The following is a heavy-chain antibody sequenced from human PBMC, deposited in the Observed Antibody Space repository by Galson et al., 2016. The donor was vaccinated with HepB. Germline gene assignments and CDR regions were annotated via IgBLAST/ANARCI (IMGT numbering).Heavy chain of an antibody. CDR1: GFSFTSVW. V-gene: IGHV3-15*01. D-gene: IGHD3-22*01. CDR3: TTDPPGPYYYETSGYYRTSDY. J-gene: IGHJ4*02. CDR2: IKSVIDGKTK. Sequence: SLRLSCAGSGFSFTSVWMRWVRQAPGKGLEWVGRIKSVIDGKTKDYAKPVRGRFAITRDDTKNTLYLQMNSLKIEDTAIYYCTTDPPGPYYYETSGYYRTSDYWGQGTLVTVSS.